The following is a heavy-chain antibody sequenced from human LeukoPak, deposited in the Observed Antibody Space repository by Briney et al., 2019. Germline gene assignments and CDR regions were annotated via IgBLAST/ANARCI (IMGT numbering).Heavy chain of an antibody. D-gene: IGHD3-10*01. CDR3: ARAPVTGSGSYNY. CDR2: IYTSGST. CDR1: GGSISSGSYY. V-gene: IGHV4-61*02. Sequence: SGTLSLTCTVSGGSISSGSYYWSWIRQPAGKGLEWIGRIYTSGSTNYNPSLKSRVTISVDTSKNQFSLKLSSVTAADTAVYYCARAPVTGSGSYNYWGQGTLVTASS. J-gene: IGHJ4*02.